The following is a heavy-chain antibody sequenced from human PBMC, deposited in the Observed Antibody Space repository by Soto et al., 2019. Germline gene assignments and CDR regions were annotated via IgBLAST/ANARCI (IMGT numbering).Heavy chain of an antibody. V-gene: IGHV4-59*01. J-gene: IGHJ5*02. Sequence: PSETLSLTCTVSGGSISSYYWSWIRQPPGKGLEWIGYIYYSGSTNYNPSLKSRVTISVDTSKNQFSLKLSSVTAAGTAVYYCAGSNDFWSGHPWGQGTLVTVSS. CDR2: IYYSGST. D-gene: IGHD3-3*01. CDR3: AGSNDFWSGHP. CDR1: GGSISSYY.